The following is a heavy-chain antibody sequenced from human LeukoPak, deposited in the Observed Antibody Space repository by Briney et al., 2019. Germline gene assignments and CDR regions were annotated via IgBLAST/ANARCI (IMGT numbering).Heavy chain of an antibody. J-gene: IGHJ3*02. CDR1: GGTFSSYA. D-gene: IGHD1-26*01. CDR2: IIPILGIA. CDR3: ARVRAGATTSGAFDI. V-gene: IGHV1-69*04. Sequence: APVKVSCKASGGTFSSYAISWVRQAPGQGLEWMGRIIPILGIANYAQKFQGRVTITADKSTSTAYMELSSLRSEDTAVYYCARVRAGATTSGAFDIWGQGTMVTVSS.